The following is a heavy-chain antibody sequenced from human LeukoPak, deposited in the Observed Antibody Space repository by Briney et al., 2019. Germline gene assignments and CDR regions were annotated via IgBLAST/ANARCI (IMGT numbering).Heavy chain of an antibody. J-gene: IGHJ5*02. CDR1: GYTFTSYD. CDR3: ARARKSLYCSSTSCVYNWFDP. Sequence: ASVKVSCKASGYTFTSYDINWVRQATGQGLEWMGWMNPNSGNTGYAQKFQGRVTMTRNTSISTAYMELSSLRYEDTAVYYCARARKSLYCSSTSCVYNWFDPWGQGTLVTVSS. CDR2: MNPNSGNT. D-gene: IGHD2-2*01. V-gene: IGHV1-8*01.